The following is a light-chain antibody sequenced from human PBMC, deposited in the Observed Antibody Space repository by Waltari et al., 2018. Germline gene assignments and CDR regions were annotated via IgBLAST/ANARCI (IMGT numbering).Light chain of an antibody. CDR3: SSYTSTWV. V-gene: IGLV2-14*01. Sequence: QSALTQSASVSGSPGQSITISCTATSSHFAVFNYVSWYQQHPGKAPQLMIYDFSKRPSGVSNRFSGSKSGNTASLTISGLQAEDEADYYCSSYTSTWVFGGGTKLTVL. CDR2: DFS. J-gene: IGLJ3*02. CDR1: SSHFAVFNY.